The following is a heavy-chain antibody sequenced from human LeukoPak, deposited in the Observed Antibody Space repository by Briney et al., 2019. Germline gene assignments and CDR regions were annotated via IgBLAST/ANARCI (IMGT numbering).Heavy chain of an antibody. CDR3: ARIPSRDYGSGTD. D-gene: IGHD3-16*01. CDR1: GFTFSSYW. J-gene: IGHJ4*02. V-gene: IGHV3-74*01. CDR2: INSDASST. Sequence: PGGSLRLSCAASGFTFSSYWMHWVRQAPGKGLVWVSRINSDASSTSYADSVKGRFTISRDNAKNTLYLQMNSLRAEDTAVYYCARIPSRDYGSGTDWGLGTLVTVSS.